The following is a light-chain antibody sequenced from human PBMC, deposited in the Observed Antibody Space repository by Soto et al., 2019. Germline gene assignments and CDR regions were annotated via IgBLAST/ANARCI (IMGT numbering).Light chain of an antibody. CDR2: DVS. J-gene: IGLJ2*01. V-gene: IGLV2-14*01. CDR3: SSYTSSTLV. Sequence: QSVLTQPASVSGSPGQSITISCTGTSSDVGGYNYFSWYQQHPGKAPKLMIYDVSNRPSGVSNRFSGSKSGNTASLTISGLQAEDEADYYCSSYTSSTLVFGGGTKVTVL. CDR1: SSDVGGYNY.